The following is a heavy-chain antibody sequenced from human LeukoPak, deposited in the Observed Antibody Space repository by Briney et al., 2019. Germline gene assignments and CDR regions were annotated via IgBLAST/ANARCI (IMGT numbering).Heavy chain of an antibody. J-gene: IGHJ5*02. CDR2: ISSSGSTI. CDR1: GFTFSSYS. V-gene: IGHV3-48*04. Sequence: GGSLRLSCAASGFTFSSYSMNWVRQAPGKELEWVSYISSSGSTIYYADSVKGRFTISRDNAKNSLYLQMNSLGAEDTAVYYCARAGFGEINWFDPWGQGTLVTVSS. CDR3: ARAGFGEINWFDP. D-gene: IGHD3-10*01.